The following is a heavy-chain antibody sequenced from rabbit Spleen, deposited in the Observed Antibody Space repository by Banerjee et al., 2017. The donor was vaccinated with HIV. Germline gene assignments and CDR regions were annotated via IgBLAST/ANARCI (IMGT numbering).Heavy chain of an antibody. V-gene: IGHV1S40*01. CDR1: GFSFSSGYY. CDR3: ARNFDL. CDR2: IWGGSGST. Sequence: QSLEESGGDLVKPGASLTLTCTASGFSFSSGYYMCWVRQAPGKGLEWIACIWGGSGSTYYASWAKGRFTISKTSSTTVTLQMTSLTAADTATYFCARNFDLWGPGTLVTVS. J-gene: IGHJ4*01.